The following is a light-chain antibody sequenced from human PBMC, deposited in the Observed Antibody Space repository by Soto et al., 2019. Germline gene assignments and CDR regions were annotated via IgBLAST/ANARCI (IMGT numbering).Light chain of an antibody. CDR1: QSINNY. V-gene: IGKV1-39*01. Sequence: DIQMTQSPASLSVSVGDRVTITCRASQSINNYLNWYLQRPGQAPKLLIRSASTLQRGVPSRFSGSGSRTEFTLTIADLQPDDFGTYYCQQSLTIPLTFGHGTLLDIK. CDR2: SAS. CDR3: QQSLTIPLT. J-gene: IGKJ5*01.